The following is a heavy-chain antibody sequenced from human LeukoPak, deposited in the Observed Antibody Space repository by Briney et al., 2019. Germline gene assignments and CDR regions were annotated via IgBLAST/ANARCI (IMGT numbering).Heavy chain of an antibody. V-gene: IGHV4-59*01. CDR1: GGYISSYY. CDR2: ISYSGST. Sequence: SETLSLTCTVPGGYISSYYWSWIRQPPGKGLEWIGYISYSGSTNYNPSLKSRVTISVDTSKHQFSLKLSAVTAADTAVYYCARGPHKFDYWGQGSLVTVSS. CDR3: ARGPHKFDY. J-gene: IGHJ4*02.